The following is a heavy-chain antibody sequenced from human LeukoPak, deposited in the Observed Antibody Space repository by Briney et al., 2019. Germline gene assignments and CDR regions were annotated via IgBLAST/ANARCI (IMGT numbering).Heavy chain of an antibody. J-gene: IGHJ4*02. D-gene: IGHD6-19*01. CDR1: GGSFSGYY. V-gene: IGHV4-34*01. Sequence: SETLSLTCAVYGGSFSGYYWSWIRQPPGKGLEWIGEINHSGSTNYNPSLKSRVTISVDTSKNQFSLKLSSVTAVDTAVYYCARGAVAAYFDYWGQGTLVTVSS. CDR3: ARGAVAAYFDY. CDR2: INHSGST.